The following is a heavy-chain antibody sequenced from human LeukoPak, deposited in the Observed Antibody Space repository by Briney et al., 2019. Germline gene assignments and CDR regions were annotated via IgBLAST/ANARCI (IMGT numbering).Heavy chain of an antibody. CDR3: ARDMAAAGYYYYYMDV. Sequence: GGSLRLSCAAFGFTFSSYWMSWVRQAPGKGLEWVANIKQDGSEKYYVDSVKGRFTISRDNAKNSLYLQMNSLRAEDTAVYYCARDMAAAGYYYYYMDVWGKGTTVTVSS. J-gene: IGHJ6*03. V-gene: IGHV3-7*01. D-gene: IGHD6-13*01. CDR1: GFTFSSYW. CDR2: IKQDGSEK.